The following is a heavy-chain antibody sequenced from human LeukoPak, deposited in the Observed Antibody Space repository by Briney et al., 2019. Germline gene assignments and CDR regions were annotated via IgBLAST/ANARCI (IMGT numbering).Heavy chain of an antibody. J-gene: IGHJ5*02. CDR1: GFTFGNYY. CDR3: ARDNSDTWGWWFDP. Sequence: ASVKVSCKASGFTFGNYYMHWVRQAPGQGLEWMGIINPSGSSTNYEKKFQGRVTLTRDTSTSTVYMELSSLRSGDTAVYYCARDNSDTWGWWFDPWGQGTLVTVSS. V-gene: IGHV1-46*01. CDR2: INPSGSST. D-gene: IGHD1-26*01.